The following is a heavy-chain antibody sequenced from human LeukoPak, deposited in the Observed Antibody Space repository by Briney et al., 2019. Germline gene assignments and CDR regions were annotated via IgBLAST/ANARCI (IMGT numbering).Heavy chain of an antibody. D-gene: IGHD3-22*01. CDR1: GGSFSGYY. CDR3: ARGGRRTYYYDSSGYPRAFDI. CDR2: INHSGST. Sequence: PSETLSLTCAVYGGSFSGYYWSWIRQPPGKGLEWIGEINHSGSTNYNPSLKSRVTISVDTSKDQFSLKLSSVTAADTAVYYCARGGRRTYYYDSSGYPRAFDIWGQGTMVTVS. V-gene: IGHV4-34*01. J-gene: IGHJ3*02.